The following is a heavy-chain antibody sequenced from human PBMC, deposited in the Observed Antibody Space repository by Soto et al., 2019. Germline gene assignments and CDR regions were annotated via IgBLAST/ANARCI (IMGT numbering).Heavy chain of an antibody. D-gene: IGHD3-16*02. CDR2: INHSASS. CDR3: ARMGGIWGSYRPFYYYYYMDV. J-gene: IGHJ6*03. CDR1: GGSFSGYY. V-gene: IGHV4-34*01. Sequence: TETLSLTCAVYGGSFSGYYWSWIRQPPGKGLEWIGEINHSASSNDNSSLKSRVTISVDTSKNQFSLKLSSVTAADTAVYYCARMGGIWGSYRPFYYYYYMDVWGKGPTVTVSS.